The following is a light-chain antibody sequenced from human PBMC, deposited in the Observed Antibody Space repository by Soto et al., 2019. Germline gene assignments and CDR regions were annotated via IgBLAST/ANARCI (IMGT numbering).Light chain of an antibody. J-gene: IGLJ1*01. V-gene: IGLV2-14*01. CDR1: SSDVGGYNY. Sequence: QSVLTQPASVSGSPGQSITISCTGTSSDVGGYNYVSWYQRHPGKAPKLMIYDVSNRPSGVSNRFSGSKSGNTASLTISGLQDEDLCDYYCSSYTSSISYVLSTGPKVAAL. CDR3: SSYTSSISYV. CDR2: DVS.